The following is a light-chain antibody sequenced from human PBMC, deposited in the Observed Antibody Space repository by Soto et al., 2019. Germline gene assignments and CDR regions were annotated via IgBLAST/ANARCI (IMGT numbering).Light chain of an antibody. CDR2: KAS. CDR3: QHYKTYSRT. J-gene: IGKJ1*01. Sequence: DIQMTQSPSTLSASVEDRVTMTCRASQSISSWLAWYQQKPGKAPNLLIYKASSLESGVPSRFSGSGSGTEFTLTISSLQPDDFATYYCQHYKTYSRTFGQGTKVEIK. V-gene: IGKV1-5*03. CDR1: QSISSW.